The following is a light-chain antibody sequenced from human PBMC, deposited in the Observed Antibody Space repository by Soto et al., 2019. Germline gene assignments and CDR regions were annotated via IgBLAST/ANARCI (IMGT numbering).Light chain of an antibody. CDR1: QGISSY. V-gene: IGKV1-8*01. Sequence: AIRMTQSPSSFSASTGDRVTITCRASQGISSYLAWYQQKPGKAPKLLIYAASTLQSGVPSRFSGSGSWTDVTLTISCLQSEDFATYYCQQYYSYPRTFGQGTKVEIK. CDR3: QQYYSYPRT. J-gene: IGKJ1*01. CDR2: AAS.